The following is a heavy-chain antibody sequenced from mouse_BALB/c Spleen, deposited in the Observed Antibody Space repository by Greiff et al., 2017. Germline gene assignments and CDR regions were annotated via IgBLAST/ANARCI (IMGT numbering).Heavy chain of an antibody. CDR2: ILPGSGST. Sequence: QVQLQQSGAELMKPGASVKISCKATGYTFSSYWIEWVKQRPGHGLEWIGEILPGSGSTNYNEKFKGKATFTADTSSNTAYMQLSSLTSEDSAVYYCARGEGLRYYAMDYWGQGTSVTVSS. CDR3: ARGEGLRYYAMDY. J-gene: IGHJ4*01. CDR1: GYTFSSYW. D-gene: IGHD2-2*01. V-gene: IGHV1-9*01.